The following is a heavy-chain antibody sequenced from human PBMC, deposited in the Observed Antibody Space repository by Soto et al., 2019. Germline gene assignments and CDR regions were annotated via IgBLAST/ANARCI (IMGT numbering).Heavy chain of an antibody. CDR2: IKSETDGGTI. Sequence: EVQLVESGGGLVKPGGSLRLSCAGSGFTFSNVWMNWVSQAPGKGLEWVGRIKSETDGGTIDYAAPVKGRFTISRDDSNNTLYLQMNSLKTEDTATYYCTPLALKYSSEWYPFSDWGQGTRVTVSS. V-gene: IGHV3-15*07. J-gene: IGHJ4*02. CDR1: GFTFSNVW. D-gene: IGHD6-19*01. CDR3: TPLALKYSSEWYPFSD.